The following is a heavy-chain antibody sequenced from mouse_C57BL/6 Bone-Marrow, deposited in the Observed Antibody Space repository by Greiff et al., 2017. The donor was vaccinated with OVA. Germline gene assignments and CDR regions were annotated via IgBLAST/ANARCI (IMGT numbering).Heavy chain of an antibody. Sequence: QVQLQQPGAELVRPGSSVKLSCKASGYTFTSYWMHWVKQRPIQGLEWIGNIDPSDSETHYNQKFKDKATLTVDKSSSTAYMQLSSLTSEDSAVYYCARLDGNPYYFDYWGQGTTLTVSS. J-gene: IGHJ2*01. CDR2: IDPSDSET. CDR3: ARLDGNPYYFDY. D-gene: IGHD2-1*01. V-gene: IGHV1-52*01. CDR1: GYTFTSYW.